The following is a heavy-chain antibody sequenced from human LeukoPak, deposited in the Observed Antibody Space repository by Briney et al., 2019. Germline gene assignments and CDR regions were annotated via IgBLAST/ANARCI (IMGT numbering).Heavy chain of an antibody. D-gene: IGHD5-18*01. CDR1: GGSISSSSYY. Sequence: PSETLSLTCTVSGGSISSSSYYWGWIRQPPGRGLEWIGNIYYSGRTYYNPSLKSRVTISVDTSKNQFSLQLSSVTAADTAVYYCASESWIELSQGGGYDAFDIWGQGTMVTVSS. J-gene: IGHJ3*02. CDR2: IYYSGRT. CDR3: ASESWIELSQGGGYDAFDI. V-gene: IGHV4-39*01.